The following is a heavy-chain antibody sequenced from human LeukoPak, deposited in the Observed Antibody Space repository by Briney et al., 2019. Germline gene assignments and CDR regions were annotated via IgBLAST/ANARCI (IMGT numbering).Heavy chain of an antibody. CDR1: GFSFSTYG. J-gene: IGHJ4*02. Sequence: PGGSLRLSCAASGFSFSTYGMHWVRQAPGKGLEWVAMIWYDASGQHYADSVKGRFTISRDTSKNTLYIQMNSLRAEDTAVYFCARDSLYDDNGYYHYFDYWGQGTLVTVSS. V-gene: IGHV3-33*01. CDR2: IWYDASGQ. D-gene: IGHD3-22*01. CDR3: ARDSLYDDNGYYHYFDY.